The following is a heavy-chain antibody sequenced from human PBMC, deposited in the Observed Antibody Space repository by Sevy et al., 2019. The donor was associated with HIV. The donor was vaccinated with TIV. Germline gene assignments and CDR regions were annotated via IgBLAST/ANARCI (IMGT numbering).Heavy chain of an antibody. Sequence: GGSLRLSCAASGFTFSSYAMHWVRQAPGKGLEWVAVISYDGSNKYYADSVKGRFTISRDNSKNTLYLQMNSLRAEDTAVYYCARENYYDSTCSFDHWGQGTLVTVSS. CDR1: GFTFSSYA. CDR3: ARENYYDSTCSFDH. D-gene: IGHD3-22*01. CDR2: ISYDGSNK. J-gene: IGHJ4*02. V-gene: IGHV3-30*04.